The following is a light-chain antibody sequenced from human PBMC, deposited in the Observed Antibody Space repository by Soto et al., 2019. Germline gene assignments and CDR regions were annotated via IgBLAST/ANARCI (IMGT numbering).Light chain of an antibody. V-gene: IGKV3-20*01. Sequence: EIVLTQSPGTLSLSPGERATLSCRASQSVSSNYLAWYQQKPGQAPRLLIYGASSRATGIPDRFSGSGSGTDFTLTISRLEPEDFAVYYCQQYGGTWTFGQGT. CDR2: GAS. J-gene: IGKJ1*01. CDR3: QQYGGTWT. CDR1: QSVSSNY.